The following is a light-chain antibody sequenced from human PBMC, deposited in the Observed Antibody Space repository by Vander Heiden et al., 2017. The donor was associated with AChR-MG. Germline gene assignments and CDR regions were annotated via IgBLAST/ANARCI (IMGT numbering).Light chain of an antibody. J-gene: IGLJ2*01. V-gene: IGLV1-40*01. CDR3: QSYDNSMSGFVV. Sequence: QSVLTQPPSVSGAPGQRVTISCTGSSSNIGADYDVHWYQQFPGTAPKLLIYASTNRPSGVPDRFSASRSDTSASLAIAGLQAEDEAVYYCQSYDNSMSGFVVLGGGTKLTVL. CDR1: SSNIGADYD. CDR2: AST.